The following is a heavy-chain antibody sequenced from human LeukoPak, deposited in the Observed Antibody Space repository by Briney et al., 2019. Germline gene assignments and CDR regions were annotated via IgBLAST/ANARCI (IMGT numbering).Heavy chain of an antibody. D-gene: IGHD5-18*01. CDR1: SGSISSSSYY. J-gene: IGHJ4*02. V-gene: IGHV4-39*01. CDR2: IYYSGST. CDR3: ARIKKVDTSIDY. Sequence: SETLSLTCTVSSGSISSSSYYWGWIRQPPGKGLEWIGSIYYSGSTYYNPSLKSRVSISKDASKNQFSLKVSSVTAADTDVYYCARIKKVDTSIDYWGQGTLVTVSS.